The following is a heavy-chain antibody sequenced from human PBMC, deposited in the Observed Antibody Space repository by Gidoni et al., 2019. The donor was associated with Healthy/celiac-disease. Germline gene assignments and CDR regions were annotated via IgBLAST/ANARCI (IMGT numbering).Heavy chain of an antibody. V-gene: IGHV3-7*03. J-gene: IGHJ5*02. CDR1: GFTFGSDW. CDR2: IKQDGSEK. CDR3: ARRDYDFWSGYGFDP. Sequence: EVQLVESGGGLVQPGGSLRLSCAASGFTFGSDWMSWVRQAPGKGLEWVANIKQDGSEKSYVDSLKGRFTTSRDNAKNSLYLQMNSLRAEDTAVYYCARRDYDFWSGYGFDPWGQGTLVTVSS. D-gene: IGHD3-3*01.